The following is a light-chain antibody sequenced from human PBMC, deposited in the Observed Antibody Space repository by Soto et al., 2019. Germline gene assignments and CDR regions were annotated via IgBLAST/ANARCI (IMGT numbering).Light chain of an antibody. CDR1: QSVSSN. CDR3: QQYNNWPPFLT. V-gene: IGKV3-15*01. Sequence: EIVMTQSPATLYVSPGERATLSCRASQSVSSNLAWYLQKPGQAPRLLIYVASTRATGIPARFSGSGSGTEFTLTISSLHSEDFAVYYCQQYNNWPPFLTFGGGTKVEIK. J-gene: IGKJ4*01. CDR2: VAS.